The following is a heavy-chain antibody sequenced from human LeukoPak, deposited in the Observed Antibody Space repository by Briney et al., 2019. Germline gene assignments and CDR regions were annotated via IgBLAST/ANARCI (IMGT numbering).Heavy chain of an antibody. Sequence: GGSLRLSCVASGFTFSSYWMTWVRQAPGKGLEWVANIKTDGSQIYYVDSVKGRFTISRDNAKNSLYLQMDSLSAEDTAVYYCARQSTAAYSMNFNYWGQGTLVTVSS. CDR2: IKTDGSQI. CDR1: GFTFSSYW. CDR3: ARQSTAAYSMNFNY. J-gene: IGHJ4*02. D-gene: IGHD6-6*01. V-gene: IGHV3-7*01.